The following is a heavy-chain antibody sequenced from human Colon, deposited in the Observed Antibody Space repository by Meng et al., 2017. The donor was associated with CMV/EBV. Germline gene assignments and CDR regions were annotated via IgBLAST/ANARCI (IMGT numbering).Heavy chain of an antibody. V-gene: IGHV3-7*01. CDR2: IKEDGGDK. J-gene: IGHJ5*02. CDR3: ARDRAANRFDP. D-gene: IGHD6-25*01. Sequence: GESLKISCAASGFTFINYWMSWVRQAPGKGLEWVANIKEDGGDKYYVDSVKGRFTISRDNAKNSLYLQMNSLRAEDTAVYYCARDRAANRFDPWGQGTLVTVSS. CDR1: GFTFINYW.